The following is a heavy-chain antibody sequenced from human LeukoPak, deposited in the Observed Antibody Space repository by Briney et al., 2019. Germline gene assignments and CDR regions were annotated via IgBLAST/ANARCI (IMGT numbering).Heavy chain of an antibody. CDR1: GGSFSGYY. CDR2: INHSGST. V-gene: IGHV4-34*01. CDR3: ASGYYDSSGYYGYYFDY. J-gene: IGHJ4*02. D-gene: IGHD3-22*01. Sequence: SETLSLTCAVYGGSFSGYYWSWIRQPPGKGLEWIGEINHSGSTNYNPSLKSRVTISVDTSKNRFSLKLSSVTAADTAVYYCASGYYDSSGYYGYYFDYWGQGTLVTVSS.